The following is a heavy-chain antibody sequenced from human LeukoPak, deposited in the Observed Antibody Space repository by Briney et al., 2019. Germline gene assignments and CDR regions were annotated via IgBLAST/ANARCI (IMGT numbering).Heavy chain of an antibody. CDR2: SNADGSVT. CDR3: VTDRYYDSAFGD. CDR1: GITVSTFC. V-gene: IGHV3-74*01. Sequence: PGGTLSCYGSASGITVSTFCMHRVRQAPGQGLVWVSRSNADGSVTNYADSVEGRFTRARDNAKNMLYLQMNDLRAEDTAVYCCVTDRYYDSAFGDWGQGTLVSVSS. J-gene: IGHJ4*02. D-gene: IGHD3-16*01.